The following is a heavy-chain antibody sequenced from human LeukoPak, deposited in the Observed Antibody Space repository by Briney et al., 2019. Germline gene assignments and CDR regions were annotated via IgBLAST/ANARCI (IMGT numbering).Heavy chain of an antibody. J-gene: IGHJ4*02. CDR3: AKVFSVNWNYFWPYDY. Sequence: PGGSLRLSCAASGFTFSSYGMHWVRQAPGKGLEWVAFIRYDGSNKYYADSAKGRFTISRDNSKNTLYLQMNSLRAEDTAVYYCAKVFSVNWNYFWPYDYWGQGTLVTVSS. D-gene: IGHD1-7*01. CDR2: IRYDGSNK. V-gene: IGHV3-30*02. CDR1: GFTFSSYG.